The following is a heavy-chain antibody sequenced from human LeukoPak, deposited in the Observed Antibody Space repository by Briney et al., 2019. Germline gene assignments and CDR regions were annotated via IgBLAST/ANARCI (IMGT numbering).Heavy chain of an antibody. J-gene: IGHJ4*02. V-gene: IGHV3-53*01. D-gene: IGHD2-15*01. CDR3: ARDKLFCGGSCYDLGY. CDR2: IYSGGNT. Sequence: GGSLRLSCAASGFTVSSNYMTWVRQAPGQGLEGVSVIYSGGNTFYTDSVKGRLTISRDNSKNTLYLQMNSLRAEDTAVYYCARDKLFCGGSCYDLGYWGQGTLVTVSS. CDR1: GFTVSSNY.